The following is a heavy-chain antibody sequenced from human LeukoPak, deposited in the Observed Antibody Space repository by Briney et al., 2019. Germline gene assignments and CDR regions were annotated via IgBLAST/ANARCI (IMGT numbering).Heavy chain of an antibody. CDR2: VYYSGST. D-gene: IGHD2-2*01. Sequence: SETLSLTXTVSGGSISNYYWTWIRQPPGKGLEWIGYVYYSGSTNYNPSLKSRVTISVDTSKNQFSLKLSSVTAADTAVYYCARSKYHLLYWGQGSLVTVSS. CDR1: GGSISNYY. CDR3: ARSKYHLLY. J-gene: IGHJ4*02. V-gene: IGHV4-59*01.